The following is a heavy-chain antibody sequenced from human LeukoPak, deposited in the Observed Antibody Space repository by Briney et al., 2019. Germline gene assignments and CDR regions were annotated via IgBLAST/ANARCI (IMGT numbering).Heavy chain of an antibody. CDR2: ISDSGATM. CDR3: ASAGDY. Sequence: PGGSLRLSCAASGFTFSNYEMNWVRQAPGKGLEWISYISDSGATMHYADYVKGRFTISRDNARDSLYLQMNSLRAEDTAVYYCASAGDYWGQGTLVTVSS. J-gene: IGHJ4*02. D-gene: IGHD6-13*01. CDR1: GFTFSNYE. V-gene: IGHV3-48*03.